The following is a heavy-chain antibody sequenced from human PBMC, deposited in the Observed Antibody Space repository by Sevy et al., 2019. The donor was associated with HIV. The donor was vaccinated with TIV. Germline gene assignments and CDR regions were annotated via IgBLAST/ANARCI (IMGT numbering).Heavy chain of an antibody. Sequence: GGSLRLSCTASGFNFGDYAMSWCRQAPGKGLEWIGFIRSKSYGGTTENAAAVKVKFTIARDDSNGMASLQMNSLKTGDTAVYYCARVRGTISPYYYFGMDVWGQGTTVTVSS. D-gene: IGHD3-16*01. CDR1: GFNFGDYA. J-gene: IGHJ6*02. V-gene: IGHV3-49*03. CDR3: ARVRGTISPYYYFGMDV. CDR2: IRSKSYGGTT.